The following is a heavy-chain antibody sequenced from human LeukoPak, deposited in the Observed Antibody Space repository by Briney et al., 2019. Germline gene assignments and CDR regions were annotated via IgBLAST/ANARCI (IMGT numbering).Heavy chain of an antibody. CDR3: ARVWTAAGPSFYYYGMDV. D-gene: IGHD6-13*01. CDR2: ISGDGGTT. Sequence: PGGSLRLSCAASGFTFRSYAMSWVRQAPGKGLEWVSTISGDGGTTYYADSVKGRFTISRDNSKNTLYLQMNSLRAEDTAVYYCARVWTAAGPSFYYYGMDVWGQGTTVTVSS. V-gene: IGHV3-23*01. J-gene: IGHJ6*02. CDR1: GFTFRSYA.